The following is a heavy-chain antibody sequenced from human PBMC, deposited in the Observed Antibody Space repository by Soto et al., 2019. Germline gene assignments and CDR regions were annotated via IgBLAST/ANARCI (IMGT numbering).Heavy chain of an antibody. V-gene: IGHV1-8*02. J-gene: IGHJ2*01. D-gene: IGHD3-10*01. Sequence: ASVKVSCKASGYTFTNSDISWVRQATGQGLEWMGWMNPNSGNTGYAEKFQGRVTMTRDTSISTAYMELSSLRSEDTAVYYCARGLGLTLVGGVPLYSHLWGRGTLVTVPS. CDR3: ARGLGLTLVGGVPLYSHL. CDR1: GYTFTNSD. CDR2: MNPNSGNT.